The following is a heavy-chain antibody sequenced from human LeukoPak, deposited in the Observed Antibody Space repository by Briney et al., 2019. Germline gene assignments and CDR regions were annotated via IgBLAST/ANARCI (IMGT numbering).Heavy chain of an antibody. CDR2: INHSGST. CDR1: GGSFSGYY. CDR3: ARRRRVATWAPYYYYGMDV. D-gene: IGHD5-12*01. Sequence: NSSETLSLTCAVYGGSFSGYYWSWIRQPPGKGLEWIGEINHSGSTNYNPSLKSRVTISVDTSKNQFSLKLSSVIAADTAVYYCARRRRVATWAPYYYYGMDVWGQGTTVTVSS. J-gene: IGHJ6*02. V-gene: IGHV4-34*01.